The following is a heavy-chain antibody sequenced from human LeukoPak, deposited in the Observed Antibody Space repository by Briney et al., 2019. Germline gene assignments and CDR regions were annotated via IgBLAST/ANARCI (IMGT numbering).Heavy chain of an antibody. V-gene: IGHV1-2*02. CDR2: INPNSGGT. D-gene: IGHD4-11*01. J-gene: IGHJ4*02. CDR3: ARDLLRWGSVTTGDGDY. CDR1: GYIFTSFG. Sequence: ASVKVSCKASGYIFTSFGVSWVRQAPGQGLEWMGWINPNSGGTNYAQKFQGRVTMTRDTSISTAYMELGRLRSDDTAVYYCARDLLRWGSVTTGDGDYWGQGTLVTVSS.